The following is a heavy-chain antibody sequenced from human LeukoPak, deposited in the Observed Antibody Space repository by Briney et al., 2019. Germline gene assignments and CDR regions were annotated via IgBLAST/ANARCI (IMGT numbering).Heavy chain of an antibody. CDR2: IRYDGSNK. Sequence: GGSLRLSCAASGFIFSSFGMHWVRQAPGKGLEWVAFIRYDGSNKYFADSVKGRFTISRDNSKNTLYLQMNSLRAEDTAVYYCAKDKSGSYLLDYWGQGTLVTVSS. D-gene: IGHD1-26*01. CDR1: GFIFSSFG. V-gene: IGHV3-30*02. J-gene: IGHJ4*02. CDR3: AKDKSGSYLLDY.